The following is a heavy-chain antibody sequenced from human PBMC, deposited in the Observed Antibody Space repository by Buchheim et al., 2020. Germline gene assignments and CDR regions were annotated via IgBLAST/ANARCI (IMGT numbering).Heavy chain of an antibody. CDR2: ISGSGGST. V-gene: IGHV3-23*01. CDR1: GFTFSSYA. Sequence: EVQLLESGGGLVQPGGSLRLSCAASGFTFSSYAMSWVRQAPGKGLEWASAISGSGGSTYYADSVKGRFTISRENSKNTLYLQMNSLRAEDTAVYYCAKGQEYYDFWSGSPRDYYYYGMDVWGQGTT. D-gene: IGHD3-3*01. J-gene: IGHJ6*02. CDR3: AKGQEYYDFWSGSPRDYYYYGMDV.